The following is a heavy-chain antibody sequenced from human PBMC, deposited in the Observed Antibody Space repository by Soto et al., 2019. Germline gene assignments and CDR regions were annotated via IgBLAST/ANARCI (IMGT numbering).Heavy chain of an antibody. CDR3: ARDQEELAQVYWYFDL. D-gene: IGHD1-7*01. Sequence: QVQLVESGGGVGQPGRSLRLSCAASGFTFSSYGMHWVRQAPGKGLEWVAVIWYDGSNKYYADSVKGRFTISRDNSKNSMYLQMNSLRAEDTAVYYCARDQEELAQVYWYFDLWGRGTLVTVSS. V-gene: IGHV3-33*01. CDR1: GFTFSSYG. CDR2: IWYDGSNK. J-gene: IGHJ2*01.